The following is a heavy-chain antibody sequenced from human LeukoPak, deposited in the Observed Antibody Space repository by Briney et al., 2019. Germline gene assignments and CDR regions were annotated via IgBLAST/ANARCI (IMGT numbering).Heavy chain of an antibody. V-gene: IGHV1-58*01. CDR1: GFTFTSSA. J-gene: IGHJ4*02. CDR3: AAVHYYDSSGYYGFDY. Sequence: SVKVSCTASGFTFTSSAVQWVRQARGQRLEWIGWIVVGSGNTNYAQKFQEGVTITRDMSTSTAYMELSSLRSEDTAVYYCAAVHYYDSSGYYGFDYWGQGTLVTVSS. CDR2: IVVGSGNT. D-gene: IGHD3-22*01.